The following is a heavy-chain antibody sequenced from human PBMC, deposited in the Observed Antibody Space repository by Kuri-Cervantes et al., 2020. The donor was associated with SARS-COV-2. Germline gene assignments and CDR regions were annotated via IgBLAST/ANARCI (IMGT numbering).Heavy chain of an antibody. CDR2: IYYSGST. Sequence: ESLKIPCTVSGGSISSYYWSWIRQPPGKGLEWIGYIYYSGSTNYNPSLKSRVTISVDTSKNQFSLKLSSVTAADTAVYYCSIGVIAAAPRLLMARPNFDDWGQGTLVTVAS. CDR1: GGSISSYY. J-gene: IGHJ4*02. D-gene: IGHD6-13*01. V-gene: IGHV4-59*12. CDR3: SIGVIAAAPRLLMARPNFDD.